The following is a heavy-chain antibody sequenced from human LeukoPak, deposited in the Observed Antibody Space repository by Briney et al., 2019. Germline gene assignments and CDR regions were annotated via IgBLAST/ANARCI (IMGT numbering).Heavy chain of an antibody. CDR1: GFTFSNYA. CDR3: AKWGDYDVLTGYYVPDY. V-gene: IGHV3-23*01. J-gene: IGHJ4*02. D-gene: IGHD3-9*01. Sequence: GASLRLSCAASGFTFSNYAMSWVRQAPGKGLEWVSAILGSGGSTYYADSVKGRFTVSRDNSKSTLYLQMNSLRAEDTTLYYCAKWGDYDVLTGYYVPDYWGQGTLVTVSS. CDR2: ILGSGGST.